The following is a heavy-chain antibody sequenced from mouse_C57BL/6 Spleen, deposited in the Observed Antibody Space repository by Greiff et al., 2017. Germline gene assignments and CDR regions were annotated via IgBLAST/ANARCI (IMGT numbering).Heavy chain of an antibody. V-gene: IGHV1-39*01. CDR1: GYSFTDYN. CDR3: ARESIGRGYDYDPFDD. J-gene: IGHJ2*01. Sequence: EVQLQESGPELVKPGASVKISCKASGYSFTDYNMNWVKQSNGKSLEWIGVINPNYGTTSYNQKFKGKATLTVDQSSSTAYMQLNSLTSEDSAVYYCARESIGRGYDYDPFDDWGQGTTLTVSS. CDR2: INPNYGTT. D-gene: IGHD2-4*01.